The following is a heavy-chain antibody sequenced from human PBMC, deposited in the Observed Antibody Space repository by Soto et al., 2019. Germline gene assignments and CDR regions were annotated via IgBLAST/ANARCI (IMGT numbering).Heavy chain of an antibody. Sequence: EVQLLESGGGLVQPGGSLRLSCAASGFTFSSYAMSWVRQAPGKGLEWVSAISGSGGSTYYADSVKGRFTISRDNSKNTLYLQMNSLRAEDTAVYYCAKAPIYGSGSQQRYWYFDLWGRGTLVTVSS. J-gene: IGHJ2*01. CDR3: AKAPIYGSGSQQRYWYFDL. CDR2: ISGSGGST. CDR1: GFTFSSYA. V-gene: IGHV3-23*01. D-gene: IGHD3-10*01.